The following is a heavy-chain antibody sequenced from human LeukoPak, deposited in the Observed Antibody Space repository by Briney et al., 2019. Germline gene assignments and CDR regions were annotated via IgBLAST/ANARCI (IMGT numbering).Heavy chain of an antibody. Sequence: GRSLRLSCAASGFTFDDYAMHWVRQAPGKGLERVSGISWNSGSIGYADSVKGRLTISRDNAKNSLYLQMNSLRAEDTALYYCAKGIDSSGYDAFDIWGQGTMVTVSS. CDR2: ISWNSGSI. J-gene: IGHJ3*02. D-gene: IGHD3-22*01. CDR1: GFTFDDYA. CDR3: AKGIDSSGYDAFDI. V-gene: IGHV3-9*01.